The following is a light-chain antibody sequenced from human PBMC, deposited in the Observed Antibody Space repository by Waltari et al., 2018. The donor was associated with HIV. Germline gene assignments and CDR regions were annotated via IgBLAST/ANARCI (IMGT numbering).Light chain of an antibody. J-gene: IGLJ3*02. CDR3: TSSAGGVV. CDR2: EAN. Sequence: ALTQPASVSGSPGQSITISCTGGNETDDLKSVSWYQQHPDKAPKLIIYEANSRPSGVSPRFSGSKSVNAASLTISGLQPDDESDYYCTSSAGGVVFGGGTKLTVL. CDR1: NETDDLKS. V-gene: IGLV2-14*01.